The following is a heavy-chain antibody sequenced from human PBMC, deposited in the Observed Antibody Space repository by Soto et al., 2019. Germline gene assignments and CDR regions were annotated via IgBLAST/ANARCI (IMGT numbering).Heavy chain of an antibody. Sequence: EVQLVESGGGLVKPGGSLRLSCAASGFTFSTSTMNWVRQAPGQGLEWVSSISSSSTYTYYAASVKGRFTISRDNAKNSLYRQRNSRRAEDTAVYYGARVGSAVHCRGVYCPPPDYGGQGTLVTVSS. V-gene: IGHV3-21*02. J-gene: IGHJ4*02. CDR2: ISSSSTYT. CDR1: GFTFSTST. D-gene: IGHD2-15*01. CDR3: ARVGSAVHCRGVYCPPPDY.